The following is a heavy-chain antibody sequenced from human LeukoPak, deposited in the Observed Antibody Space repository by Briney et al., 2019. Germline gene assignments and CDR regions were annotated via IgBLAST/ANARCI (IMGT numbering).Heavy chain of an antibody. CDR1: GYTFTSYG. CDR3: ARVGYDILTGYYPFDY. V-gene: IGHV1-18*01. Sequence: ASVTVSCKASGYTFTSYGISWVRQAPGQGLEWMGWISAYNGNTNYAQKLQGRVTMTTDTSTSTAYMELRSLRSDDTAVYYCARVGYDILTGYYPFDYWGQGTLVTVSS. D-gene: IGHD3-9*01. J-gene: IGHJ4*02. CDR2: ISAYNGNT.